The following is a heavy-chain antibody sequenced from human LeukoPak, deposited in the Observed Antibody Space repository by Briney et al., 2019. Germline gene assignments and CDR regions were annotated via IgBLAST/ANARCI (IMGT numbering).Heavy chain of an antibody. CDR3: AKEYYGSGNKHLGAFDI. V-gene: IGHV3-23*01. Sequence: GGSLRLSCAASGFTFSNYGMSWVRQAPGKGLEWVSALSGSGGRTYYADSLKGRFTISRDNSKNTLYLEMSSLRAEDTAVYYCAKEYYGSGNKHLGAFDIWGQGTMVTVSS. D-gene: IGHD3-10*01. CDR1: GFTFSNYG. CDR2: LSGSGGRT. J-gene: IGHJ3*02.